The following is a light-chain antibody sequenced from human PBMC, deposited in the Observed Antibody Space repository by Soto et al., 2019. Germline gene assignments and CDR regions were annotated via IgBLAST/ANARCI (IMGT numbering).Light chain of an antibody. V-gene: IGKV3-20*01. CDR1: QGIGDT. CDR3: QQYGYSFWT. J-gene: IGKJ1*01. CDR2: GAS. Sequence: EVVMTPSPATLSVSPVEGVTLSCRASQGIGDTLAWYQHKPGQTPRLLIYGASTRATGIPDRFSGSGSGADYTLTISRLEPEDSAVYYCQQYGYSFWTFGQGTKVDIK.